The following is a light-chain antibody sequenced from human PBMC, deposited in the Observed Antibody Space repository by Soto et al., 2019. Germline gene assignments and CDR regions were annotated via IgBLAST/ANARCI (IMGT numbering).Light chain of an antibody. CDR1: QDVSDY. Sequence: DIQLTQSPSFLSASVGARVTITCRASQDVSDYLAWYQHAPGKAPNLLIYAAYTLQSGVPSRFSGSGSGTEFNLTITSLQPEDFATYYCQYLNGAPTITFGQGTRLDIK. CDR3: QYLNGAPTIT. V-gene: IGKV1-9*01. J-gene: IGKJ5*01. CDR2: AAY.